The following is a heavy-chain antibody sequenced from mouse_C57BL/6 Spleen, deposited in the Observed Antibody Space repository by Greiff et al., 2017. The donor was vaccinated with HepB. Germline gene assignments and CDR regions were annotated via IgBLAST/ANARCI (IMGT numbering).Heavy chain of an antibody. J-gene: IGHJ1*03. CDR2: IYPGDGDT. V-gene: IGHV1-82*01. CDR3: ARWIYGSSYGYFDV. Sequence: VQLQQSGPELVKPGASVKISCKASGYAFSSSWMNWVKQRPGKGLEWIGRIYPGDGDTNYNGKFKGKATLTADKSSSTAYMQLSSLTSEDSAVYFCARWIYGSSYGYFDVWGTGTTVTVSS. D-gene: IGHD1-1*01. CDR1: GYAFSSSW.